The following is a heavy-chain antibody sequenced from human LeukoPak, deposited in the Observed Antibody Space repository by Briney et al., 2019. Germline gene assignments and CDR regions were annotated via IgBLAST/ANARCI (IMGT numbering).Heavy chain of an antibody. Sequence: RGSLRLSCAASGFTFSSYSMNWVRQAPGKGLEWVSSISSSSSYIYYADSVKGRFTISRDNAKNSLYLQMNSLRAEDTAVYYCARDPRVVSGAFDIWGQGTMVTVSS. D-gene: IGHD2-21*01. J-gene: IGHJ3*02. CDR2: ISSSSSYI. CDR1: GFTFSSYS. V-gene: IGHV3-21*01. CDR3: ARDPRVVSGAFDI.